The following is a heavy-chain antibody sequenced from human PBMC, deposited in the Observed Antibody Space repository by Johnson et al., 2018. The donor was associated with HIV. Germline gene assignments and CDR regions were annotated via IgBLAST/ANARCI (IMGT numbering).Heavy chain of an antibody. CDR2: ISYDGSNK. D-gene: IGHD3-22*01. V-gene: IGHV3-30-3*01. CDR3: ARDKTPNYDSSGYDAFDI. J-gene: IGHJ3*02. Sequence: VQLVESGGGLVQPGGSLRLSCAASGFTFSSYAMHWVRQAPGKGLEWVAVISYDGSNKYYADSVKGRFTISRDNSKNTLYLQMNSLRAEDTAVYYCARDKTPNYDSSGYDAFDIWGQGTMVTVSS. CDR1: GFTFSSYA.